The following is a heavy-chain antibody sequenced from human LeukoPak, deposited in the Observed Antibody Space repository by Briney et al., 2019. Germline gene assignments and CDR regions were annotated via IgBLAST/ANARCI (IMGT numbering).Heavy chain of an antibody. CDR3: ARSGTMIVDQALE. V-gene: IGHV3-30-3*01. J-gene: IGHJ4*02. CDR1: GFTFSSYA. Sequence: GSLRLSCAASGFTFSSYAMHWVRQAPGKGLEWVAVISYDGSNKYYADSVKGRFTISRDNSKKTLYLQMNSLRAEDTAVYYCARSGTMIVDQALEWGQGTMVTVSS. CDR2: ISYDGSNK. D-gene: IGHD3-22*01.